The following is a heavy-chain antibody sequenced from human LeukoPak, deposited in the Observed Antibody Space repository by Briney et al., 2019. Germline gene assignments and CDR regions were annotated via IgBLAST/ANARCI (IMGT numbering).Heavy chain of an antibody. CDR1: GYSFTSYW. D-gene: IGHD4-17*01. CDR2: IYPGDSDT. J-gene: IGHJ4*02. Sequence: GESLKISCKGSGYSFTSYWIGWVRQMPGKGLEWMGIIYPGDSDTTYSPAFQGQVTISADKSISTAYLQWSSLKASDTAMYYCARHTPSTGSDYWGQGTLVTVSS. V-gene: IGHV5-51*01. CDR3: ARHTPSTGSDY.